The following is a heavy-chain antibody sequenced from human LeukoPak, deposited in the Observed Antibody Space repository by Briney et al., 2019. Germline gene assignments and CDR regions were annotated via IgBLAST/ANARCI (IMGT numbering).Heavy chain of an antibody. Sequence: PSQTLSLTCAISGDSVSSNSAAWKWIRQSPSRGLEWLGRTYYRSKWYNDYAVSVKSRITINPDTSKNQFSLQLNSVTPEDTAVYYCARESPTGYQLLWGLDYWGQGTLVTVSS. CDR1: GDSVSSNSAA. J-gene: IGHJ4*02. CDR3: ARESPTGYQLLWGLDY. CDR2: TYYRSKWYN. V-gene: IGHV6-1*01. D-gene: IGHD2-2*01.